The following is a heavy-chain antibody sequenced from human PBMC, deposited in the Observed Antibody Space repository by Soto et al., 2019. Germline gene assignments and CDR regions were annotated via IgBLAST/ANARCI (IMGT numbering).Heavy chain of an antibody. CDR1: GYTCTNYY. J-gene: IGHJ4*02. CDR2: INPSGGST. Sequence: XSVKVSFNASGYTCTNYYIHLLRHTPGQGLEWMGLINPSGGSTTYAQKFQGRVTMTRDTSTSTVYMELSSLRSEDTDVYYCARDKVDNYYYDSTGYKDYWGQGTLVTVSS. V-gene: IGHV1-46*01. CDR3: ARDKVDNYYYDSTGYKDY. D-gene: IGHD3-22*01.